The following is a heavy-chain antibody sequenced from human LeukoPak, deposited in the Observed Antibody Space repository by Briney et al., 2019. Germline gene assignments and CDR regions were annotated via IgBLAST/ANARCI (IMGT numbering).Heavy chain of an antibody. Sequence: GGSLRLSCAASGFTFSNYAMTWVRQAPGKGLEWVSTISGTGGFTTSTYYADSVKGRFTISRDNSKNTLYLQMNSLRAEDTAVYYCAKVMTRTMVRGVPPSDYWGQGTLVTVSS. CDR1: GFTFSNYA. CDR2: ISGTGGFTTST. D-gene: IGHD3-10*01. V-gene: IGHV3-23*01. J-gene: IGHJ4*02. CDR3: AKVMTRTMVRGVPPSDY.